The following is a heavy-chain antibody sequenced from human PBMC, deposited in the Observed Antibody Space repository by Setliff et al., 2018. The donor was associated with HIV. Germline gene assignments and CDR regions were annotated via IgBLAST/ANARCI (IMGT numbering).Heavy chain of an antibody. J-gene: IGHJ4*02. CDR2: IKEDGSER. CDR1: GFTFSSYW. Sequence: PGGSLRLSCAASGFTFSSYWMSWVRQVPGKGLEWVANIKEDGSERYYVDSVKGRFTISRDNAKNSLYLQMNSLRAEDTAVYYCARTRGYSYGYSDYWGQGTLVTVSS. CDR3: ARTRGYSYGYSDY. V-gene: IGHV3-7*01. D-gene: IGHD5-18*01.